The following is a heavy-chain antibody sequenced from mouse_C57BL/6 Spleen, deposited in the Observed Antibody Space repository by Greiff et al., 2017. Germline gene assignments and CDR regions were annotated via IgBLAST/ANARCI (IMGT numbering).Heavy chain of an antibody. J-gene: IGHJ4*01. Sequence: VQLQESGPELVKPGASVKISCKASGYAFSSSWMNWVKQRPGKGLEWIGRIYPGDGDTNYNGKFKGKATLTADKSSSTAYMQLSSLTSEDSAVYFCAKANWETVYAMDYWGQGTSVTVSS. CDR3: AKANWETVYAMDY. CDR1: GYAFSSSW. D-gene: IGHD4-1*01. V-gene: IGHV1-82*01. CDR2: IYPGDGDT.